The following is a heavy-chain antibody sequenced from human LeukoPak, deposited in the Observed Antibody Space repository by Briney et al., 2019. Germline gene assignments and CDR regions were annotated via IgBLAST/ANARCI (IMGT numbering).Heavy chain of an antibody. Sequence: SETLSLTCTVSGGSISSYYWSWIRQPPGKGLEWIGYIYYSGSTNYNPSLKSRVTISVDTSKNQFSLELSSVTAADTAVYYCARGTHVLRFLEWSPQAYGMDVWGQGTTVTVSS. D-gene: IGHD3-3*01. J-gene: IGHJ6*02. CDR3: ARGTHVLRFLEWSPQAYGMDV. CDR2: IYYSGST. V-gene: IGHV4-59*01. CDR1: GGSISSYY.